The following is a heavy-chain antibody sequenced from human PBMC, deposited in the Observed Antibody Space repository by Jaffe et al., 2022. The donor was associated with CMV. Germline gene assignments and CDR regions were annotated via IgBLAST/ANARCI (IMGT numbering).Heavy chain of an antibody. V-gene: IGHV4-34*01. CDR2: INHSGST. Sequence: QVQLQQWGAGLLKPSETLSLTCAVYGGSFSGYYWSWIRQPPGKGLEWIGEINHSGSTNYNPSLKSRVTISVDTSKNQFSLKLSSVTAADTAVYYCARRGTTVTTRGLFDPWGQGTLVTVSS. D-gene: IGHD4-17*01. J-gene: IGHJ5*02. CDR3: ARRGTTVTTRGLFDP. CDR1: GGSFSGYY.